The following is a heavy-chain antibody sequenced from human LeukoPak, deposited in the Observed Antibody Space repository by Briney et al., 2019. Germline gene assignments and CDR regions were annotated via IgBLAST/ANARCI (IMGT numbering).Heavy chain of an antibody. V-gene: IGHV4-34*01. CDR3: ARLVIQYRSSHYYYYYMDV. Sequence: PSETLSLTCAVYGGSFSGYYWSWIRQPPGKGLEWIGEINHSGSTNYNPSLKSRVTISVDTSKNQFSLKLSSVTAADTAVYYCARLVIQYRSSHYYYYYMDVWGKGTTVTVSS. CDR1: GGSFSGYY. CDR2: INHSGST. J-gene: IGHJ6*03. D-gene: IGHD6-6*01.